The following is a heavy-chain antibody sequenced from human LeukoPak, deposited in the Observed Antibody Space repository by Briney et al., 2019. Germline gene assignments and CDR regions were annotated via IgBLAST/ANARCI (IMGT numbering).Heavy chain of an antibody. CDR1: GFTFSIYA. D-gene: IGHD6-19*01. CDR2: ISDEGGST. J-gene: IGHJ4*02. Sequence: GGSLRLSCVASGFTFSIYAMHWVRQAPGKGLEYVSAISDEGGSTYYANSVKGRFIISRDNSKNTLYLQMDSLRPEDTAVYFCARVDSTGWDDAFDYWGQGTLVTVSS. CDR3: ARVDSTGWDDAFDY. V-gene: IGHV3-64*01.